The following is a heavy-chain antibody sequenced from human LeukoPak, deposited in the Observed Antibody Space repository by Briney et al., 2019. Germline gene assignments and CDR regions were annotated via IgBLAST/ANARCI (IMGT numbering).Heavy chain of an antibody. V-gene: IGHV4-59*08. J-gene: IGHJ3*02. Sequence: PSETLSLTRTVSGGSISSYYWSWIRQPPGKGLEWIGYIYYSGSTNYNPSLKSRVTISVDTSKNQFSLKLSSVTAADTAVYYCATSQWLVQAFDIWGQGTMVTVSS. CDR3: ATSQWLVQAFDI. CDR2: IYYSGST. CDR1: GGSISSYY. D-gene: IGHD6-19*01.